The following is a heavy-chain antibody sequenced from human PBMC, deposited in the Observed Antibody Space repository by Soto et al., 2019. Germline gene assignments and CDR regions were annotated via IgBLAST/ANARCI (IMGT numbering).Heavy chain of an antibody. J-gene: IGHJ4*02. V-gene: IGHV4-4*02. Sequence: SETLSLTCAVSGDSISSDKWCSWVRQPPGKGLEWIGEIHHSGRTNYNPSLKSRVTILVEKSKNQVSLELSSMTAADTAVYYCARGGDWQFDYWGQGTLVTVSS. CDR2: IHHSGRT. CDR3: ARGGDWQFDY. CDR1: GDSISSDKW. D-gene: IGHD2-21*02.